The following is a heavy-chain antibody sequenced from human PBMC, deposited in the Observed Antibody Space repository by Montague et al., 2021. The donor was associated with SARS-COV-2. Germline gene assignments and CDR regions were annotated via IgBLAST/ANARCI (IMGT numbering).Heavy chain of an antibody. V-gene: IGHV4-59*08. CDR1: GGSISSYY. Sequence: SETLSPTCTVPGGSISSYYWSWIRQPPGKGLEWIGYIYYSGSTNYNPSLKSRVTISVDTSKNQFSLKLSSVTAADTAVYYCARQVGTMIVVVIIKLRYYFDYWGQGTLVTVSS. D-gene: IGHD3-22*01. CDR3: ARQVGTMIVVVIIKLRYYFDY. CDR2: IYYSGST. J-gene: IGHJ4*02.